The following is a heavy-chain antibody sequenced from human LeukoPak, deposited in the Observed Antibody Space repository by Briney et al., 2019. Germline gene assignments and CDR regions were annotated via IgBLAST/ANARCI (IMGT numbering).Heavy chain of an antibody. CDR2: IIPIFGTA. D-gene: IGHD5-24*01. V-gene: IGHV1-69*13. CDR1: GGTFSSYA. J-gene: IGHJ4*02. CDR3: ARDRRDGNNLGDY. Sequence: SVKVSCKASGGTFSSYAISWVRQAPGQGLEWMGGIIPIFGTANYAQKFQGRVTITADESTSTAYMELSSLRSEDTAAYYCARDRRDGNNLGDYWGQGTLVTVSS.